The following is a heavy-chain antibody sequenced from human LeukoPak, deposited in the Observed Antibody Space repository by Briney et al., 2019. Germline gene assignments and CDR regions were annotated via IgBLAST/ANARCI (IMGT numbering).Heavy chain of an antibody. J-gene: IGHJ3*02. V-gene: IGHV3-66*02. CDR2: IYSGGST. D-gene: IGHD2-2*01. CDR3: ARDRGGYCSSTSCYRPDAFDI. CDR1: GFIVSTNY. Sequence: GGSMRLSCAASGFIVSTNYMSWFRQAPGKGLEWVSVIYSGGSTYYADSVKGRFTISRDNSKNTLYLQMSSLRAEDTAVYYCARDRGGYCSSTSCYRPDAFDIWGQGTMVTVSS.